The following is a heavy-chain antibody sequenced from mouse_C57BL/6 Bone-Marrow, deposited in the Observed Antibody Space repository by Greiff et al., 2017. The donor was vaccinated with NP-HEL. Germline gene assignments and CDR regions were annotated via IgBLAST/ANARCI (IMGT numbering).Heavy chain of an antibody. J-gene: IGHJ1*03. CDR3: ARSPYDYDRYFDV. D-gene: IGHD2-4*01. Sequence: VQLQQSGPELVKPGASVKISCKASGYAFSSSWMNWVKQRPGKGLEWIGRIYPGDGDTNYNGKFKGKATLTADKSSSTAYMQLSSLTSEDSAVYFCARSPYDYDRYFDVWGTGTTVTVSS. CDR2: IYPGDGDT. CDR1: GYAFSSSW. V-gene: IGHV1-82*01.